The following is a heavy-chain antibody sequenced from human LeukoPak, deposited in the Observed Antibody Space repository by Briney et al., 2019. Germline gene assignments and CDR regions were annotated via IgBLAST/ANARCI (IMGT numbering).Heavy chain of an antibody. J-gene: IGHJ4*02. CDR2: ISSSSSYI. CDR3: ARGQRSSGYYYRY. V-gene: IGHV3-21*01. CDR1: GFTFSSYS. D-gene: IGHD3-22*01. Sequence: PGGSLRLSCAASGFTFSSYSMNWVRQAPGKGLEWVSSISSSSSYIYYADSVKGRFTISRDNAKNSPYLQINSLRAEDMAVYYCARGQRSSGYYYRYWGQGTLVTVSS.